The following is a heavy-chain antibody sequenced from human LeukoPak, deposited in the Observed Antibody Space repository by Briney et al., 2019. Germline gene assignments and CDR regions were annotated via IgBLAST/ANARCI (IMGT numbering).Heavy chain of an antibody. Sequence: SETLSLTCTVSGGSISSYSWSWMRQPAGKGLEWIGRIYPRESPNYNPSLKSRVIMSVDKSKNQFSLKLRSVTAADTAAYYCAREWHHVFDYWGQGNLVTVSS. CDR3: AREWHHVFDY. CDR1: GGSISSYS. V-gene: IGHV4-4*07. CDR2: IYPRESP. J-gene: IGHJ4*02. D-gene: IGHD5-12*01.